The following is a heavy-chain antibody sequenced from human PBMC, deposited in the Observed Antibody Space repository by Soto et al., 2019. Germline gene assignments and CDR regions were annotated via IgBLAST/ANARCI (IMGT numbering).Heavy chain of an antibody. Sequence: EVQLLESGGGWLQPGGSLSLSCAASGFTFSSYAMSWVRQAPGKGREWVSAISGSGGSTYYADSVKGRFTISRDNSKNTLYLQMNSLRAEDTAVYYCAKVWGGGFGVDNDYWGQGTLVTVSS. V-gene: IGHV3-23*01. CDR2: ISGSGGST. CDR1: GFTFSSYA. CDR3: AKVWGGGFGVDNDY. J-gene: IGHJ4*02. D-gene: IGHD3-3*01.